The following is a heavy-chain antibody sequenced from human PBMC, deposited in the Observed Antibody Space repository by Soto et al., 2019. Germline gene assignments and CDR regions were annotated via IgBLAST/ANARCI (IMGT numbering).Heavy chain of an antibody. CDR3: ARYRFSDTWSKFDY. CDR2: ISYSRSP. Sequence: SGTLSLTCAVSGASSSSDAYYWSWIRQATGKGLEWIGYISYSRSPYYNPPLKSRLTISVDTSKNQFSLKLTSVTAADTAVYYCARYRFSDTWSKFDYWGQGTLVTVSS. D-gene: IGHD3-16*02. J-gene: IGHJ4*02. V-gene: IGHV4-31*11. CDR1: GASSSSDAYY.